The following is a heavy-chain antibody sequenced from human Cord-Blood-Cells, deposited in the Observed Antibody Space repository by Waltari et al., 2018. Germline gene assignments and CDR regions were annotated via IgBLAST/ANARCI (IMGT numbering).Heavy chain of an antibody. CDR2: IIPIFGTA. CDR1: GGTFSSSA. CDR3: ARDRLGYCSSTSCYYFDY. Sequence: QVQLVQPGAEVKPPGSSGKVSCKASGGTFSSSAISWVRPAPGHGLEWMGGIIPIFGTANYAQKFQGRVTITADESTSTAYMELSSLRSEDTAVYYCARDRLGYCSSTSCYYFDYWGQGTLVTVSS. J-gene: IGHJ4*02. D-gene: IGHD2-2*01. V-gene: IGHV1-69*01.